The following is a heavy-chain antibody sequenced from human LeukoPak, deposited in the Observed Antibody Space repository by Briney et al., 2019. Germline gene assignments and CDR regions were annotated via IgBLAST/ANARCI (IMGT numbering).Heavy chain of an antibody. D-gene: IGHD1-26*01. CDR3: ARGPRGAGSYSWKGPTYYYYYYMDV. V-gene: IGHV3-7*01. CDR1: GFTFSSYW. Sequence: GGSLRLSCAASGFTFSSYWMSWVRQAPGKGLEWVANIKQDGSEKYYVDSVKGRFTISRDNAKNSLYLQMNSLRAEDTAVYYCARGPRGAGSYSWKGPTYYYYYYMDVWGKGTTVTVSS. CDR2: IKQDGSEK. J-gene: IGHJ6*03.